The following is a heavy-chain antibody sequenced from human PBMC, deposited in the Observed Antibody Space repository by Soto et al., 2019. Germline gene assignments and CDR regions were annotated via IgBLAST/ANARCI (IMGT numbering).Heavy chain of an antibody. D-gene: IGHD6-19*01. CDR3: ARHTSGWHYYDY. CDR2: ISGSSRYT. CDR1: GSNFSDHY. J-gene: IGHJ4*02. V-gene: IGHV3-11*06. Sequence: AGGSLRLSCAASGSNFSDHYMNWVRQAPGKGLEWVSYISGSSRYTNFADSVKGRFTISRDNAKNSLYLQMNSLRVEDTAVYYCARHTSGWHYYDYWGQGTPVTVSS.